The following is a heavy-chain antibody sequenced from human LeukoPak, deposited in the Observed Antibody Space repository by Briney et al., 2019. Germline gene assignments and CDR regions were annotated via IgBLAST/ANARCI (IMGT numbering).Heavy chain of an antibody. CDR2: ISAYNGNT. D-gene: IGHD5-18*01. V-gene: IGHV1-18*01. CDR3: ARDQRGRVGGYSYGIFDY. J-gene: IGHJ4*02. CDR1: GYTFTSYG. Sequence: ASVKVSCKASGYTFTSYGISWVRQAPGQGLEWMGWISAYNGNTNYAQKLQGRVTMTTDTSTTTAYMELRSLRSDDTAVYYCARDQRGRVGGYSYGIFDYWGQGTLVTVSS.